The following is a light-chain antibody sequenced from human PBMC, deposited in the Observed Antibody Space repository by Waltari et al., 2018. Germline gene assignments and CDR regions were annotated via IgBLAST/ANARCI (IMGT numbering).Light chain of an antibody. J-gene: IGLJ3*02. CDR3: QTGGHGTWV. CDR1: SGPSSNV. CDR2: VNSDGSH. V-gene: IGLV4-69*01. Sequence: QLVVTQSPSASASLGASVKLTCTLRSGPSSNVIAWLQQQPEKGPRYLMKVNSDGSHSKGDEIPDRFSGSSSGAERYLTISNLQSEDEADYYCQTGGHGTWVFGGGTKLTVL.